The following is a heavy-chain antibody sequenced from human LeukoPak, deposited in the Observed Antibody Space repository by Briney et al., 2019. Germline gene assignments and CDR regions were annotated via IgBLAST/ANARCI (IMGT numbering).Heavy chain of an antibody. J-gene: IGHJ6*02. CDR2: IYHSGST. CDR1: GGSISSGGYS. V-gene: IGHV4-30-2*01. CDR3: ARAFYGMDV. Sequence: SQTLSLTCAVSGGSISSGGYSWSWIRQPPGKGLEWIGYIYHSGSTYYNPSLKSRVTISVDRSKNQFSLKLSSVTAADTAVYYCARAFYGMDVWGQGTTATVSS.